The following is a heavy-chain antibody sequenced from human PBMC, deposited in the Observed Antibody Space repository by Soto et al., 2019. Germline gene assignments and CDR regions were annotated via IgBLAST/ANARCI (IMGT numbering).Heavy chain of an antibody. Sequence: DVQLLESGGGLVQPGGSLRLSCATSGFTFGNYGMNWVRQAPGKGPEWVSGISGGGGITYYSDSWQGRFTITRDPSKNTVFLEMNSLRAEDTAVYYCAKGFIVVVTVLRPDDAFEVWGQGTLVTVSS. V-gene: IGHV3-23*01. CDR1: GFTFGNYG. J-gene: IGHJ3*01. D-gene: IGHD2-21*02. CDR2: ISGGGGIT. CDR3: AKGFIVVVTVLRPDDAFEV.